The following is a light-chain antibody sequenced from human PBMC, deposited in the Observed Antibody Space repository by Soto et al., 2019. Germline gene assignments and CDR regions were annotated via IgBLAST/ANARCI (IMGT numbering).Light chain of an antibody. CDR3: QQYGSSRQT. CDR1: QSVTSSY. J-gene: IGKJ1*01. CDR2: GAS. Sequence: EIVLTQSPGTLSLSQGERASLSCRASQSVTSSYLAWYQQKPGQAPRLLIYGASSRATGIPDRFTGSGSGTDFTLTISRLEPEDFAVYYCQQYGSSRQTFGQGTKVDNK. V-gene: IGKV3-20*01.